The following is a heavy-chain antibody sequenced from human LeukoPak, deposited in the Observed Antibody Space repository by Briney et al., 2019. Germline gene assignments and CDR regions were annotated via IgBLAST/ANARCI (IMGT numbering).Heavy chain of an antibody. J-gene: IGHJ6*03. CDR3: ARDSGPGGYYYYEYIDV. Sequence: PGGSLRLSCAASEFTFSSYGMHWVRQAPDKGLEWVAFIRYDGSDKYYADSVKGRFAISRDNSKNTLYLQMNSLRAEDTAVYYCARDSGPGGYYYYEYIDVWGKGTTVTVSS. CDR1: EFTFSSYG. D-gene: IGHD3-10*01. V-gene: IGHV3-30*02. CDR2: IRYDGSDK.